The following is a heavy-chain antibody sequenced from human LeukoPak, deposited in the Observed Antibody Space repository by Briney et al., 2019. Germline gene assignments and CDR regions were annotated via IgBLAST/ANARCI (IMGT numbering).Heavy chain of an antibody. Sequence: GGSLRLSCAASGFTFSSYAMSWVRQAPGKGLEWVSAVDGSGASTYYAASVKGRFTISRDNSKNTLHLQMNSLRAEDTAIYHCAKVRVVGDYNWFFDLWGRGALVTVSS. J-gene: IGHJ2*01. V-gene: IGHV3-23*01. D-gene: IGHD4-17*01. CDR2: VDGSGAST. CDR3: AKVRVVGDYNWFFDL. CDR1: GFTFSSYA.